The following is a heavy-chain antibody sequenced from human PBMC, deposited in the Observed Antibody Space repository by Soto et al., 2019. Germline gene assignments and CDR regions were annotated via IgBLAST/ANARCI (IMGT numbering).Heavy chain of an antibody. J-gene: IGHJ5*02. CDR3: ARDQSWHDLVWWFDP. V-gene: IGHV1-69*04. D-gene: IGHD1-1*01. Sequence: SVKVSCKASGGTFSSYTISWVRQAPGQGLEWMGRIIPILGIANYAQKFQGRVTITADKSTSTAYMELNSLTSEDTAVYYCARDQSWHDLVWWFDPWGQGTLVTVSS. CDR1: GGTFSSYT. CDR2: IIPILGIA.